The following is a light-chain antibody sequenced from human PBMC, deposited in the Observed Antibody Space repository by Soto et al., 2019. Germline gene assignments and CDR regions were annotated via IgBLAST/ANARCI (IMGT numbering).Light chain of an antibody. V-gene: IGKV1-39*01. CDR3: QQSYSTPYT. CDR2: AAS. J-gene: IGKJ2*01. CDR1: QSISSY. Sequence: DIQMTQSPSSLSASVGDRVTITCRASQSISSYLNWYQQKPGKAPKLLIYAASSFQSGVPSRFSGSGSGTDFTLSITRLQPEDLATYYCQQSYSTPYTFGQATKLEIK.